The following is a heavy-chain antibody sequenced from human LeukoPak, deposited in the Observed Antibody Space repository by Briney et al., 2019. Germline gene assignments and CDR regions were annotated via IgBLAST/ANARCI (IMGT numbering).Heavy chain of an antibody. Sequence: GGSLRLSCAASGFTFSNYAMNWVRQAPGKGLEWVSAISGSGGSTYYADSVKGRFTISRDNSKNTLYLQMNSLGAEYTAVYYCAKDLSASRDSGYYSLDYWGQGTMVTVSS. D-gene: IGHD3-22*01. V-gene: IGHV3-23*01. J-gene: IGHJ4*02. CDR3: AKDLSASRDSGYYSLDY. CDR2: ISGSGGST. CDR1: GFTFSNYA.